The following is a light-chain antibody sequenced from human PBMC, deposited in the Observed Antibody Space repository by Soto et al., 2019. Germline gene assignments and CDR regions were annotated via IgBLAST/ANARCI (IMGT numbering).Light chain of an antibody. J-gene: IGKJ4*01. CDR1: QSLVHSDGNTY. Sequence: EIVLNQSPLSSAVTLGQPAAISCTSSQSLVHSDGNTYLTWHHVRPRRSPRPLIYHVSHRFSGVPDRFTVSVTETHFTLRISRVEAEDVGTYLFMHSTQLPFTFCGGTKVEV. V-gene: IGKV2-24*01. CDR2: HVS. CDR3: MHSTQLPFT.